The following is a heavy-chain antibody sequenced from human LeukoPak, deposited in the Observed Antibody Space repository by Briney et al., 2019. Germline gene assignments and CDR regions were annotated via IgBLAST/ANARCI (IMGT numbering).Heavy chain of an antibody. CDR1: SDSISSYY. J-gene: IGHJ4*02. Sequence: DPSETLSLTCTVASDSISSYYWSWIRQPPGKGLEWIGFIHNSGSTNYNPSLKSRLAMSLDTSKNQFSLNLNSVTAADTAVYYCARGIRGAADYWGQGTLVTVSS. CDR2: IHNSGST. CDR3: ARGIRGAADY. D-gene: IGHD3-16*01. V-gene: IGHV4-59*01.